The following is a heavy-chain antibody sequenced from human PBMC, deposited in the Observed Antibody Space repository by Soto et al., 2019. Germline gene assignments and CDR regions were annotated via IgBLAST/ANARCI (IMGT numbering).Heavy chain of an antibody. CDR2: IYYSGYT. J-gene: IGHJ4*02. CDR1: GGSINNYY. D-gene: IGHD1-1*01. Sequence: QVQLQESGPGLVKPSETLSLTCTVSGGSINNYYWSCIRQPPGKELEWIGYIYYSGYTNCNTSLKSRVTLSVDPSKNQFSLEVRSVTAADTAVYYCVRRVYNNNWLDYWGQVILVTVSS. V-gene: IGHV4-59*08. CDR3: VRRVYNNNWLDY.